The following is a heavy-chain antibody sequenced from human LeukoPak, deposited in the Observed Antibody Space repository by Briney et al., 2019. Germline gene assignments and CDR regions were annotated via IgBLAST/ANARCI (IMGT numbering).Heavy chain of an antibody. CDR3: ARGPGIAVAGNSLISGYFDY. D-gene: IGHD6-19*01. Sequence: SETLSLTCAVYGGSFSGYYWSWIRQPPGKGLEWIGEINHSGSTNYNPSLESRVTISVDTSKNQFSLKLSSVTAADTAVYYCARGPGIAVAGNSLISGYFDYWGQGTLVTVSS. CDR2: INHSGST. CDR1: GGSFSGYY. V-gene: IGHV4-34*01. J-gene: IGHJ4*02.